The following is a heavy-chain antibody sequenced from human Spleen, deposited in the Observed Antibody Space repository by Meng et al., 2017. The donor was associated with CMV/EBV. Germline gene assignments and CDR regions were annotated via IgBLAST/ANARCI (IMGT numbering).Heavy chain of an antibody. CDR1: GGTFSSYA. CDR3: AIQLGRGYYYGVDY. J-gene: IGHJ4*02. D-gene: IGHD3-22*01. CDR2: IIPIFDST. Sequence: SVKVSCKASGGTFSSYAINWVRQAPGQGLEWMGGIIPIFDSTNYAQKFQGRVTITADESTSTAYMELSSLRSEDTAVYYCAIQLGRGYYYGVDYWGQGTLVTVSS. V-gene: IGHV1-69*13.